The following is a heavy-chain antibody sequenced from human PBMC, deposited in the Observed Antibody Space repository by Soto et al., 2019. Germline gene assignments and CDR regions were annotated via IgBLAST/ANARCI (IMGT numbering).Heavy chain of an antibody. J-gene: IGHJ5*02. V-gene: IGHV4-59*01. CDR2: IYDTGST. D-gene: IGHD3-9*01. Sequence: KPSETLSLTCTVSGSDITTYYWSWLRQSPGKGLEWIGHIYDTGSTTYNPSLKSRVTIPVDTSNKQFSLRLTSVTAADTAVYYCARCHIDHNWFDPWGQGTLVTVSS. CDR3: ARCHIDHNWFDP. CDR1: GSDITTYY.